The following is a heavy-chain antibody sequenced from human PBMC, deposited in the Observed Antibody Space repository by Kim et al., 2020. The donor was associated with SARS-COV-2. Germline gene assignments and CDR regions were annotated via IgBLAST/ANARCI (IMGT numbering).Heavy chain of an antibody. V-gene: IGHV3-33*05. CDR1: GFTFSSYG. D-gene: IGHD6-13*01. J-gene: IGHJ6*02. Sequence: WGSLRLSCAASGFTFSSYGMHWVRQAPGKGLEWVAVISYDGNNKYYADSVKGRFTISRDNSKNTLYLQMNSLRAEDTAVYYCARVLGAAAGTYYYYVMDVWGQGTTVTVSS. CDR3: ARVLGAAAGTYYYYVMDV. CDR2: ISYDGNNK.